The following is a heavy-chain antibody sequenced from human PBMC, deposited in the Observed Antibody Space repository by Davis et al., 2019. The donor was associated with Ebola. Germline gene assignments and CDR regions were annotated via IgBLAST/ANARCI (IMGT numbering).Heavy chain of an antibody. Sequence: SETLSLTCTVSGGSISSSSYYWGWIRQPPGKGLEWIGSINHSGSTNYNPSLKSRVTISVDTSKNQFSLKLSSVTAADTAVYYCARGRPSPGDYVSWFDPWGQGTLVTVSS. J-gene: IGHJ5*02. CDR2: INHSGST. D-gene: IGHD4-17*01. V-gene: IGHV4-39*07. CDR3: ARGRPSPGDYVSWFDP. CDR1: GGSISSSSYY.